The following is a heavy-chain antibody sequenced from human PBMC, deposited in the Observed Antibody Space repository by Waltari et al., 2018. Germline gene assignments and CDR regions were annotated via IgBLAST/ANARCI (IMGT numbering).Heavy chain of an antibody. D-gene: IGHD3-16*01. Sequence: QVHLVQSGAEVRKPGASVKVSCKGSGYTFSGYYIQWLRQDPGQGLEWMGRIDTNTGGTKLAQKFQGRVTMTRDTSINTVYMELSSLGSDDTAIYYCARDLYDSRVPGDYFDYWGQGTLVTVSS. CDR1: GYTFSGYY. V-gene: IGHV1-2*06. CDR3: ARDLYDSRVPGDYFDY. J-gene: IGHJ4*02. CDR2: IDTNTGGT.